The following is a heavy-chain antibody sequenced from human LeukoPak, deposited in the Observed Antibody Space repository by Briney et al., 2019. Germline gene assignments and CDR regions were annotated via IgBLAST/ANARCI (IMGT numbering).Heavy chain of an antibody. J-gene: IGHJ4*02. D-gene: IGHD2-15*01. CDR1: GGSIRSYF. V-gene: IGHV4-4*07. CDR3: AREDYRGTNVLSYFDY. Sequence: SETLFLTCSVSGGSIRSYFWTWIRKPAGKRLEWIGRIHYSASASYKPSLRGRVTMSVDTSNSQFSLRLSSLTAADTAVYFCAREDYRGTNVLSYFDYWGQGLQVTVSS. CDR2: IHYSASA.